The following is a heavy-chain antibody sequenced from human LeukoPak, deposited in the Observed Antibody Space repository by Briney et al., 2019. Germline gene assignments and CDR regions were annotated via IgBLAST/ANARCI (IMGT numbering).Heavy chain of an antibody. Sequence: NPSETLSLTCAVYGGSFSGYYWSWIRQPPGKGLEWIGEINHSGSTNYNPSLKSRVTISVDTSKNQFSLKLSSVTAADTAVYYCAGIVVVVAATNNWFDPWGQGTLVTVSS. V-gene: IGHV4-34*01. CDR2: INHSGST. J-gene: IGHJ5*02. CDR1: GGSFSGYY. CDR3: AGIVVVVAATNNWFDP. D-gene: IGHD2-15*01.